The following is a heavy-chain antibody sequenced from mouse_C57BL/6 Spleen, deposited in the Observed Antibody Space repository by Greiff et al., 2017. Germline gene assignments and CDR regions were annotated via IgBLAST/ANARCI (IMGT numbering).Heavy chain of an antibody. CDR3: ARGTRGPYFDV. CDR1: GFTFSSYA. J-gene: IGHJ1*03. D-gene: IGHD3-3*01. V-gene: IGHV5-4*03. Sequence: EVKLVESGGGLVKPGGSLKLSCAASGFTFSSYAMSWVRQTPEKRLEWVATISDGGSYTYYPDNVKGRFTISRDNAKNNLYLQMSHLKSEDTAMYYCARGTRGPYFDVWGTGTTVTVSS. CDR2: ISDGGSYT.